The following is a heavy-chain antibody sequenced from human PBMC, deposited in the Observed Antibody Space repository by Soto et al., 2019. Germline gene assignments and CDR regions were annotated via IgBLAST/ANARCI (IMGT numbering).Heavy chain of an antibody. J-gene: IGHJ4*02. V-gene: IGHV2-5*02. CDR3: AHKGSGRRAIDY. CDR2: IYWDDSK. D-gene: IGHD3-10*01. CDR1: GFSLSTSGVG. Sequence: QITLKESGPTLVKPTQTLTLTCTFSGFSLSTSGVGVGWIRQPPGKALEWLAVIYWDDSKTYSPSLKSRLTITKDTPRDQVGLTMTNMDPGDTATYYCAHKGSGRRAIDYWGQGALVTVSS.